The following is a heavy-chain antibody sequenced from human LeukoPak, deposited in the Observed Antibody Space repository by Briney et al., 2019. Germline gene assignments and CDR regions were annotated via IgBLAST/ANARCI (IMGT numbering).Heavy chain of an antibody. D-gene: IGHD3-22*01. J-gene: IGHJ6*02. V-gene: IGHV4-39*01. Sequence: SETLSLTCTVSGGSICSTTYYWAWIRQPPGKGLEWIGSIYCSGGTYYNPSLKSRVTISVDTSKNQFSLKLSSVTAADTAVYYCARHSTDSSGYSYYYYYGMDVWGQGTTVTVSS. CDR1: GGSICSTTYY. CDR3: ARHSTDSSGYSYYYYYGMDV. CDR2: IYCSGGT.